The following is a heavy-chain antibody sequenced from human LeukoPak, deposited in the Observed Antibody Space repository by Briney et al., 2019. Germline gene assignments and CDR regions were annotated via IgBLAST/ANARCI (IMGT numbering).Heavy chain of an antibody. CDR2: ISWNSGSI. V-gene: IGHV3-9*03. D-gene: IGHD3-3*01. CDR1: GFTFDDYA. Sequence: GGSLRLSCAASGFTFDDYAMHWVRQAPGKGLEWVSGISWNSGSIGYADSVKGRFTISRDNAKNSLYLQMNSLRAEDMALYYCARSVRRITIFGVVIPFDAFDIWGQGTMVTVSS. J-gene: IGHJ3*02. CDR3: ARSVRRITIFGVVIPFDAFDI.